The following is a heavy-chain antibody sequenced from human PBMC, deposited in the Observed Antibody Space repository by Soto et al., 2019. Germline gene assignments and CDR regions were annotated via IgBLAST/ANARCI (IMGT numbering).Heavy chain of an antibody. CDR1: GFTFSSYS. Sequence: LRLSCAASGFTFSSYSMNWVRQAPGKGLEWVSYISSSSSTIYYADSVKGRFTISRDNAKNSLYLQMNSLRDEDTAVYYCARDPDYYDSSGYYPEYFQYWGQGILVTVSS. CDR2: ISSSSSTI. D-gene: IGHD3-22*01. V-gene: IGHV3-48*02. J-gene: IGHJ1*01. CDR3: ARDPDYYDSSGYYPEYFQY.